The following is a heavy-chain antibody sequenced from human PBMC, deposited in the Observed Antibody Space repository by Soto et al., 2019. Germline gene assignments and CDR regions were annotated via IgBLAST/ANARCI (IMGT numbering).Heavy chain of an antibody. CDR2: INPNSGGT. D-gene: IGHD2-2*02. CDR1: GYTFNRYY. J-gene: IGHJ4*02. V-gene: IGHV1-2*02. Sequence: ASVKVSCKASGYTFNRYYMHWVRQAPGPGLEGMGWINPNSGGTNYAQKLQGRVTMTRDTSISTAYMELSRLRSDDTAVYYCARRYCSSTSCYRTLGYWGQGALVTVSS. CDR3: ARRYCSSTSCYRTLGY.